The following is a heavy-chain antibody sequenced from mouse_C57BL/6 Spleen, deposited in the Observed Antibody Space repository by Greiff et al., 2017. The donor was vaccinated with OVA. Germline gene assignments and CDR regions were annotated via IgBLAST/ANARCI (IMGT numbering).Heavy chain of an antibody. CDR1: GFSLTRYG. D-gene: IGHD2-3*01. Sequence: VKLVESGPGLVQPSQSLSITCTVSGFSLTRYGVHWVRQSPGKGLEWLGVIWSGGSTDYNAAFISRLSISKDNSNSQVFFKMNSLQADDTAIYYCARIGYDGPYYAMDYWGQGTSVTVSS. CDR3: ARIGYDGPYYAMDY. CDR2: IWSGGST. J-gene: IGHJ4*01. V-gene: IGHV2-2*01.